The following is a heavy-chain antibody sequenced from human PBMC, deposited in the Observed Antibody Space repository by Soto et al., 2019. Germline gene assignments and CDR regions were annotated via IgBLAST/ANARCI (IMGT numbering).Heavy chain of an antibody. J-gene: IGHJ5*02. CDR1: GYTFTSYG. CDR2: ISAYNGNT. Sequence: ASVKVSCKASGYTFTSYGISWVRQAPGQGLEWMGWISAYNGNTNYAQKLQGRVTMTTDTSTSTAYMELRSLRSDDTAVYYCAREEMEVASGSYYWFDPWGQGTLVTVSS. D-gene: IGHD1-26*01. CDR3: AREEMEVASGSYYWFDP. V-gene: IGHV1-18*01.